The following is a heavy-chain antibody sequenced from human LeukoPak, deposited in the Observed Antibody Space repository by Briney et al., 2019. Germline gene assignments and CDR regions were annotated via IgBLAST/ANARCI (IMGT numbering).Heavy chain of an antibody. Sequence: ASVKVSCKASGYTFTSYDINWVRQATGQGLEWMGWMNPNSGNTGYAQKFQGRVTITRNTSISTAYMELSSLRSEDTAVYYCARGRRIAAAKGFQHWGQGTLVTVSS. V-gene: IGHV1-8*03. CDR3: ARGRRIAAAKGFQH. CDR2: MNPNSGNT. D-gene: IGHD6-13*01. CDR1: GYTFTSYD. J-gene: IGHJ1*01.